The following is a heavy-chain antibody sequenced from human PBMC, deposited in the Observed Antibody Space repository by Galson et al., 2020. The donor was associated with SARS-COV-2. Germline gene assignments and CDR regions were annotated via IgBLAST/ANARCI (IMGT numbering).Heavy chain of an antibody. CDR3: AAISSSSWYYFDY. J-gene: IGHJ4*02. V-gene: IGHV4-61*02. D-gene: IGHD6-13*01. Sequence: SETLSLTCTVSGGSISSGSYYWSWIRQPAGKGLEWIGRIYTSGSTNYNPSLKSRVTISVDTSKNQFSLKLSSVTAADTAVYYCAAISSSSWYYFDYWGQGTLVTVSS. CDR2: IYTSGST. CDR1: GGSISSGSYY.